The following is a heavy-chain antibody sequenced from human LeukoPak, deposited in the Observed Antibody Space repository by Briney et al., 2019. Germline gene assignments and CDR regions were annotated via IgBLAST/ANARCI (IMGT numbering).Heavy chain of an antibody. D-gene: IGHD2/OR15-2a*01. CDR2: ISGSGGST. CDR3: AKTRMTQGSGRNWFDP. CDR1: GFTFSSYW. Sequence: GGSLGLSCAASGFTFSSYWMSWVRQAPGKGLEWVSAISGSGGSTYYADSVKGRFTISRDNSKNTLYLQMNSLRAEDTAVYYCAKTRMTQGSGRNWFDPWGQGTLVTVSS. V-gene: IGHV3-23*01. J-gene: IGHJ5*02.